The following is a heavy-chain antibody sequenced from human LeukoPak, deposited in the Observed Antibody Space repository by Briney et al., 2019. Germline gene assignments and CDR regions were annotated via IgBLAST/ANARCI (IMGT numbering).Heavy chain of an antibody. CDR3: ARDRSRTTVTYNWFDP. CDR2: IIPIFGTA. Sequence: SGKVSCKASGGTFSSYAISWVRQAPGQGLEWMGGIIPIFGTAKYAQKFQGRVTITADESTSTAYMDLSSLRSEDAAVYYCARDRSRTTVTYNWFDPWGQGTLVTVSS. J-gene: IGHJ5*02. CDR1: GGTFSSYA. V-gene: IGHV1-69*13. D-gene: IGHD4-17*01.